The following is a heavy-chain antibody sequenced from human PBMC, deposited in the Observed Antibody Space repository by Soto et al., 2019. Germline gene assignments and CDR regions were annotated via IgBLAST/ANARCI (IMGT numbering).Heavy chain of an antibody. CDR3: AREDFYRFDY. Sequence: EVQLVESGGGLVQPGGSLRVSCAASGFTFTSYWMSWVRQAPGKGLEWVANIKEDGSAKYYLDSVKGRFTISRDNAKNLLYLQMSSLRAEDTAVYYCAREDFYRFDYWGQGNLVTVSS. V-gene: IGHV3-7*01. J-gene: IGHJ4*02. CDR1: GFTFTSYW. CDR2: IKEDGSAK.